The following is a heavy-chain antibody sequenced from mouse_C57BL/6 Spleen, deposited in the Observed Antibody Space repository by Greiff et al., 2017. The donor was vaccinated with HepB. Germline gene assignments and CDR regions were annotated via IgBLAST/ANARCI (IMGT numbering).Heavy chain of an antibody. CDR1: GYTFTDYN. CDR2: INPNNGGT. D-gene: IGHD2-4*01. Sequence: EVQLQQSGPELVKPGASVKIPCKASGYTFTDYNMDWVKQSHGKSLEWIGDINPNNGGTIYNQKFKGKATLTVDKSSSTAYMELRSLTSEDTAVYYCARGGIYDYDGDFDYWGQGTTLTVSS. V-gene: IGHV1-18*01. CDR3: ARGGIYDYDGDFDY. J-gene: IGHJ2*01.